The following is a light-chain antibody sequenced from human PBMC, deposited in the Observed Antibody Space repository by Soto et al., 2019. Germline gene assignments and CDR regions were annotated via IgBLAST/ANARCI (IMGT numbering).Light chain of an antibody. CDR1: QSISSNY. CDR3: QQYGDSPT. J-gene: IGKJ1*01. Sequence: EIVLTQSPGTLSLSSGERATLSCRASQSISSNYVAWYQQKPGQAPRLLIYDASTRATGIPNRYSGSGSGTDFTLTISRLEPEDFAVFYCQQYGDSPTFGQGTKVDIK. CDR2: DAS. V-gene: IGKV3-20*01.